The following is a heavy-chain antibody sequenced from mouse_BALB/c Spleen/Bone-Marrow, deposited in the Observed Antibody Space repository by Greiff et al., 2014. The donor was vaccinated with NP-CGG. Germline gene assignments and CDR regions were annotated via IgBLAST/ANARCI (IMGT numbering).Heavy chain of an antibody. CDR1: GFTFSSFG. V-gene: IGHV5-17*02. J-gene: IGHJ3*01. Sequence: EVQLVESGGGLVQPGGSRKLSCAASGFTFSSFGMHWVRRAPEKGLEWVAYISSGSSTIYYADTVKGRFTISRDNPKSTLFLQMTSLRSEDTAMYYCARSPWFAYWGQGTLVTVSA. CDR2: ISSGSSTI. CDR3: ARSPWFAY.